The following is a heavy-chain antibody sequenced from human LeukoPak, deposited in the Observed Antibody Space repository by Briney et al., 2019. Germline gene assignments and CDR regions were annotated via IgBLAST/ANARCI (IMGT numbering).Heavy chain of an antibody. J-gene: IGHJ4*02. D-gene: IGHD3-9*01. V-gene: IGHV1-69*04. CDR2: IIPILGIA. Sequence: SVKVSCKASGGTFSSYATSWVRQAPGQGLEWMGRIIPILGIANYAQKFQGRVTITADKSTSTAYMELSSLRSEDTAVYYCARAHAQYDILTGYYHNYFDYWGQGTLVTVSS. CDR1: GGTFSSYA. CDR3: ARAHAQYDILTGYYHNYFDY.